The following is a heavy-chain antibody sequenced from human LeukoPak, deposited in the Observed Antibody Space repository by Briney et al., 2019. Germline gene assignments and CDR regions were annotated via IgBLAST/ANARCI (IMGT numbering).Heavy chain of an antibody. D-gene: IGHD3-22*01. V-gene: IGHV4-39*01. CDR2: IYYSRRT. Sequence: PSETLSLTCSVSGDSVSRSDSYWDWIRQPPGKGREWIGTIYYSRRTYYSPSLKSRLTMSVDPSNNQFSLNLRSVTAADTAVYYCARRRYYDGSGYLEWGQGTLLSVSS. CDR1: GDSVSRSDSY. CDR3: ARRRYYDGSGYLE. J-gene: IGHJ1*01.